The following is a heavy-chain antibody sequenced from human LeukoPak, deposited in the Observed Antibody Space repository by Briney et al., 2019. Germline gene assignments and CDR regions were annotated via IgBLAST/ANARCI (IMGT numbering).Heavy chain of an antibody. V-gene: IGHV1-69*04. CDR3: ARDSSTHLYFQH. J-gene: IGHJ1*01. D-gene: IGHD6-13*01. CDR2: IIPILGIA. Sequence: SVKVSCKASGGTFSSYAISWVRQAPGQGLEWMGRIIPILGIANYAQKFQGRVTITADKSTSTAYMELSSLRSEDTAVYYCARDSSTHLYFQHWGQGTLVTVSS. CDR1: GGTFSSYA.